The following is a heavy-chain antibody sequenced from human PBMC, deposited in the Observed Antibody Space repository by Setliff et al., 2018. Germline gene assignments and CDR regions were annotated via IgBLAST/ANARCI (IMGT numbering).Heavy chain of an antibody. CDR1: EYTFSDYW. D-gene: IGHD3-22*01. V-gene: IGHV5-51*01. J-gene: IGHJ3*02. CDR3: ARQYPYYHDSSGYFSPLDDGFDI. CDR2: VYCGDSDT. Sequence: PGESLKISCKASEYTFSDYWIGWVRQMPGKGLEWMGAVYCGDSDTRYSPSFQGQVTISADKSISTAYLQWSSLKASDTAMYYCARQYPYYHDSSGYFSPLDDGFDIWGQGTMVTVSS.